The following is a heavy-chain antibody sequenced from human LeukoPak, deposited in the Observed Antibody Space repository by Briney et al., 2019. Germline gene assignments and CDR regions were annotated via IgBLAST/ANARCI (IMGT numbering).Heavy chain of an antibody. CDR1: GFTFTNYA. V-gene: IGHV3-23*01. D-gene: IGHD3-10*01. J-gene: IGHJ4*02. CDR2: ITGGGDT. Sequence: GGSLRLSCAASGFTFTNYAMGWFPQAPGKGRDGFPSITGGGDTYYADSVKGRFTISRDNSRNTLYLQMNSLRAEDTDVYYCASGSTPGNGYYFDYWGQGTLVTVSS. CDR3: ASGSTPGNGYYFDY.